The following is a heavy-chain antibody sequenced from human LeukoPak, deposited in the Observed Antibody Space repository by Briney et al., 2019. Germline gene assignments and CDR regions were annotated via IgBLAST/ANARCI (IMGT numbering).Heavy chain of an antibody. J-gene: IGHJ4*02. D-gene: IGHD3-3*01. Sequence: ASVKVSCKASGYTFTSFGVTWVRQAPGQGLEWMGWISAYNGHTNYAQKLQGRVTMTTDTSTSTAYMELRSLRSDDTAVYYCARDRGRRITIFGVVNSLYYFDYWGQGTLVTVSS. CDR1: GYTFTSFG. V-gene: IGHV1-18*01. CDR3: ARDRGRRITIFGVVNSLYYFDY. CDR2: ISAYNGHT.